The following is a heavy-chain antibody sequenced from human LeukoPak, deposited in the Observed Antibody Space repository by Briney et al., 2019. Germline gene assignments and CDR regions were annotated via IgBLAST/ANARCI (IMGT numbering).Heavy chain of an antibody. Sequence: ASVTVSCKASGGTFSSYAISWVRQAPGQGLEWMGIINPSGGSASYAQKFQGRLTMTRDTSTSTVYMELSSLRSEDTAVYYCARDRVAGTRAFDIWGQGTMVTVSS. CDR1: GGTFSSYA. CDR3: ARDRVAGTRAFDI. D-gene: IGHD6-19*01. J-gene: IGHJ3*02. V-gene: IGHV1-46*01. CDR2: INPSGGSA.